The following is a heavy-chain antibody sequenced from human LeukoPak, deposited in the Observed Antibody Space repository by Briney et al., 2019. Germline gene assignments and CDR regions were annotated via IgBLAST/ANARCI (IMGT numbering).Heavy chain of an antibody. Sequence: GGSLRLSCAASGFTFNVYSMDWVRQAPGKGLEWVSFFSSSLDSNIYYADSVKGRFTISRDNAKNSLYLQMNSLRAEDTAVYYCARGVRDILSGYYTDYYFYYMDVWGKGTTVTVSS. J-gene: IGHJ6*03. CDR1: GFTFNVYS. CDR3: ARGVRDILSGYYTDYYFYYMDV. CDR2: FSSSLDSNI. V-gene: IGHV3-48*01. D-gene: IGHD3-9*01.